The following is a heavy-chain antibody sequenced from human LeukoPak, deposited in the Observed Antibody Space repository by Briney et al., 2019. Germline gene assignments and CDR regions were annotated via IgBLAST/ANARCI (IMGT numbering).Heavy chain of an antibody. CDR3: ARSGGSVAMARGVIDGWFDP. CDR1: GESISSYY. Sequence: SETLSLTCTVSGESISSYYWSWIRQPPGKGLEWIGYIYYSGSTNYNPSLKSRVTISVDTSKNQFSLKLSSVTAADTAVYYCARSGGSVAMARGVIDGWFDPWGQGTLVTVSS. D-gene: IGHD3-10*01. J-gene: IGHJ5*02. V-gene: IGHV4-59*01. CDR2: IYYSGST.